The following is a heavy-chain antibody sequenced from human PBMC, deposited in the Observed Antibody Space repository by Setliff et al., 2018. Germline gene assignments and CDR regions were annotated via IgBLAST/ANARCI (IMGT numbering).Heavy chain of an antibody. J-gene: IGHJ4*02. CDR3: ARLVRYCSRTSCQRTSGDEV. D-gene: IGHD2-8*01. Sequence: PSETLSLTCTVSGGSISSMSYYWGWIRQPPGKGLEWIGSIYHSGSSYYNSSLRSRVTISVDTSKNQFSLILRSVTAADTAVYYCARLVRYCSRTSCQRTSGDEVWGQGTLVTVS. CDR1: GGSISSMSYY. CDR2: IYHSGSS. V-gene: IGHV4-39*07.